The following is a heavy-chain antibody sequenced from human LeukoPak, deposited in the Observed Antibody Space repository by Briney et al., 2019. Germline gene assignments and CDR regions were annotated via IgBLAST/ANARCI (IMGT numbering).Heavy chain of an antibody. D-gene: IGHD6-19*01. J-gene: IGHJ4*02. CDR1: GFTFSSYA. CDR3: ARAPAAVAGGICDY. Sequence: PGGSLRLSCAASGFTFSSYAMHWVRQAPGKGLEYVSAISSNGGSTYYANSVKGRFTISRDNSKNTLYLQMGSLRAEDMAVYYCARAPAAVAGGICDYWGQGTLVTVSS. V-gene: IGHV3-64*01. CDR2: ISSNGGST.